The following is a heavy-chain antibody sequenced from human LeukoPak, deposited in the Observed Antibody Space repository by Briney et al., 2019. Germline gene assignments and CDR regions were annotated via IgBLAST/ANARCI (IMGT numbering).Heavy chain of an antibody. Sequence: GGSLRLSCAASGFTFSSYAMSWVRQAPGKGLEWVSAISGSGGSTYYADSVKGRFTISRDNSKNTLYLQMNSLRAEDTAVYYCAKMLWQWLVLGAFDYWGQGTLVTVSS. CDR3: AKMLWQWLVLGAFDY. V-gene: IGHV3-23*01. J-gene: IGHJ4*02. D-gene: IGHD6-19*01. CDR1: GFTFSSYA. CDR2: ISGSGGST.